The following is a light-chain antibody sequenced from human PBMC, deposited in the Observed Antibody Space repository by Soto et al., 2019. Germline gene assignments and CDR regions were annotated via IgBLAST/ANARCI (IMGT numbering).Light chain of an antibody. CDR1: SSDVGGYNF. V-gene: IGLV2-11*01. Sequence: QLVLTQPRSVSGSPGQSVTISCTGTSSDVGGYNFVSWYQQHPGKATKLMIYDVSKRPSGVPDRFSGSKSGNTASLTISGLQAEDEADYYCCSYAGSYTWVFGTGTKLTVL. CDR2: DVS. J-gene: IGLJ1*01. CDR3: CSYAGSYTWV.